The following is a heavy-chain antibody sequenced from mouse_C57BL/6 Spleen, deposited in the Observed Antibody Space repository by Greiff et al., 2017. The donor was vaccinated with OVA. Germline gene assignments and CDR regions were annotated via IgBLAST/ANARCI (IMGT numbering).Heavy chain of an antibody. V-gene: IGHV2-5*01. CDR1: GFSLTSYG. D-gene: IGHD2-4*01. J-gene: IGHJ4*01. Sequence: VQLQQSGPGLVQPSQSLSITCTVSGFSLTSYGVHWVRQSPGKGLEWLGVIWRGGSTDYNAAFMSRLSITKDNSKSQVFFKMNSLQADDTAIYYCAKMGDYDGGYYAMDYWGQGTSVTVSS. CDR2: IWRGGST. CDR3: AKMGDYDGGYYAMDY.